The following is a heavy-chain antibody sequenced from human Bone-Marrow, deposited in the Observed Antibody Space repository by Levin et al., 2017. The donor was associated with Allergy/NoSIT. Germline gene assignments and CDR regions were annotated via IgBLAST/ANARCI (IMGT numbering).Heavy chain of an antibody. V-gene: IGHV1-8*01. D-gene: IGHD6-6*01. Sequence: ASVKVSCKASGDTFSSYDINWVRQASGQGLEWMGWMNPNSGNTVYAKKFQGRVTMTRNTSISTAYMDLSSPRSDDTATYYCATGQGHLVGPPWGQGTLVTVSA. J-gene: IGHJ5*02. CDR1: GDTFSSYD. CDR2: MNPNSGNT. CDR3: ATGQGHLVGPP.